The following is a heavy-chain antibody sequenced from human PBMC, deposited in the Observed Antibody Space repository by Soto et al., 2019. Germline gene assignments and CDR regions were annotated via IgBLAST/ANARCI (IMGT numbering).Heavy chain of an antibody. V-gene: IGHV1-69*13. CDR3: ARDSRPYYYDSSDYYYAAY. CDR2: IIPIFGTA. CDR1: GGTFSSYA. Sequence: GASVKVSCKASGGTFSSYAISWVRQAPGQGLKWMGGIIPIFGTANYAQKFQGRVTITADESTSTAYMELSSLRSEDAAVYYCARDSRPYYYDSSDYYYAAYWGQGTLVTVS. J-gene: IGHJ4*02. D-gene: IGHD3-22*01.